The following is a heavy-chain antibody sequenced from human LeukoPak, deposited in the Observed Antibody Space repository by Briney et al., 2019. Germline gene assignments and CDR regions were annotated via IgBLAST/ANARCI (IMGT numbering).Heavy chain of an antibody. J-gene: IGHJ4*02. Sequence: GGSLRLSCAASGFTFSSYWMSWVRQAPGKGLEWVANIKQDGSEKYYVDSVKGRFTISRDNSKNTLYLQMNSLRAEDTAVYYCAKDLELAYCGGDCYPGATFDYWGQGTLVTVSS. CDR2: IKQDGSEK. CDR3: AKDLELAYCGGDCYPGATFDY. CDR1: GFTFSSYW. V-gene: IGHV3-7*03. D-gene: IGHD2-21*02.